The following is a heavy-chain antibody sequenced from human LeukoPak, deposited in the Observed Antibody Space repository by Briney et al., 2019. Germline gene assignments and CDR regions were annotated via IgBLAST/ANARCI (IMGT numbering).Heavy chain of an antibody. D-gene: IGHD3-10*01. J-gene: IGHJ4*02. CDR3: ARRDGSGSYSPFFDY. V-gene: IGHV5-51*01. CDR1: GSSFTSYW. CDR2: IYPGDSDT. Sequence: GESLKISCKGSGSSFTSYWIGWVRQTPGKGLEWMGIIYPGDSDTRYSPSFQGQVTISADKSISTAYLQWSSLKASDTAMYYCARRDGSGSYSPFFDYWGQGTLVTVSS.